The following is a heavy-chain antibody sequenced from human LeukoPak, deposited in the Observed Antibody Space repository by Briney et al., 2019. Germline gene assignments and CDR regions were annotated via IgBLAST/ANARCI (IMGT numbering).Heavy chain of an antibody. CDR3: ARDLGAFDY. CDR2: IYHSGST. Sequence: SETLSLTCTVSGYSISSGYYWGWIRQPPGKGLEWIGSIYHSGSTYYNSSLKSRVTISLDTSKNQFSLQLNSVTPEDTAVYYCARDLGAFDYWGQGTLVTVSS. CDR1: GYSISSGYY. J-gene: IGHJ4*02. V-gene: IGHV4-38-2*02.